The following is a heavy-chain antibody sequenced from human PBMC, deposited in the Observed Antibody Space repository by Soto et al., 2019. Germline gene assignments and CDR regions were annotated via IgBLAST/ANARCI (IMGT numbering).Heavy chain of an antibody. D-gene: IGHD2-15*01. V-gene: IGHV3-30-3*01. J-gene: IGHJ4*02. Sequence: GGSLRLSCAASGFTFSSYAMHWVRQAPGKGLEWVAVISYDGSNKYYADSVKGRFTISRDNAKNTLYLQMNSLRAEDTAVYYCVRTSLVVAAATREDYWGQGTLVTVSS. CDR3: VRTSLVVAAATREDY. CDR2: ISYDGSNK. CDR1: GFTFSSYA.